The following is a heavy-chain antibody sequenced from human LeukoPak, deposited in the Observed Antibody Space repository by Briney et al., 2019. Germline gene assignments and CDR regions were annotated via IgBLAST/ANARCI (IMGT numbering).Heavy chain of an antibody. CDR3: AREYPRADVTGGNLFDY. CDR2: IGSRGNYI. Sequence: PGGSLRLSCAASGFTFSTYTMNWVRQAPGKGLEWVSSIGSRGNYIYYADSLKGRFTISRDNAKNSLYLQVNSLRTEDTAVFYCAREYPRADVTGGNLFDYWGQGTLVTVSS. D-gene: IGHD2-21*02. CDR1: GFTFSTYT. V-gene: IGHV3-21*01. J-gene: IGHJ4*02.